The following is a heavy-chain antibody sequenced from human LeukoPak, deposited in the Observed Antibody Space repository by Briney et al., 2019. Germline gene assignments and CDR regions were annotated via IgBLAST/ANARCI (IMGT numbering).Heavy chain of an antibody. Sequence: SVKVSCKASGGTFSSYAISWVRQAPGQGLEWMGGIIPIFGTANYAQKFQGRVTITADESTSTAYMELSSLRSEDTAVYYCATDPRTTVFGTFRYYYMDVWGEGTTVAVSS. D-gene: IGHD3-3*01. J-gene: IGHJ6*03. CDR2: IIPIFGTA. CDR3: ATDPRTTVFGTFRYYYMDV. V-gene: IGHV1-69*01. CDR1: GGTFSSYA.